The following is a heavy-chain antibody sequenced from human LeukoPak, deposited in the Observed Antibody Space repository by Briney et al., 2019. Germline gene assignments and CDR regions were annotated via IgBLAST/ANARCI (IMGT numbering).Heavy chain of an antibody. V-gene: IGHV3-48*03. CDR1: GFTFSSCE. CDR3: VGDGYNQGPDH. D-gene: IGHD5-24*01. J-gene: IGHJ4*02. CDR2: ISKSGSTL. Sequence: GGSLRLSCAASGFTFSSCEMNWVRQAPGKGLEWVSYISKSGSTLYYADSVKGRFTISRDNAKKSLYLQMDSLRAEDTAVYYCVGDGYNQGPDHWGRGTLVTVSS.